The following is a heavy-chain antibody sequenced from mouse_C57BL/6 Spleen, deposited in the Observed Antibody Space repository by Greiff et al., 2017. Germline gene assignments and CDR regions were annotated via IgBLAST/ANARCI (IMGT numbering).Heavy chain of an antibody. CDR1: GYSFTGYY. J-gene: IGHJ2*01. CDR2: INPSTGGT. Sequence: VQLQQSGPELVKPGASVKISCKASGYSFTGYYMNWVKQSPEKSLEWIGEINPSTGGTTYNQKFKAKDTLTVDKSSSTAYMQLKSLTSEDSAVYYCARLVDPGSYFDYWGQGTTLTVSS. D-gene: IGHD1-1*02. CDR3: ARLVDPGSYFDY. V-gene: IGHV1-42*01.